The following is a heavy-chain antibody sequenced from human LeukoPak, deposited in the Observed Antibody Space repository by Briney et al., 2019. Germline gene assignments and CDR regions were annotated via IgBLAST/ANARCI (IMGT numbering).Heavy chain of an antibody. J-gene: IGHJ4*02. D-gene: IGHD5-12*01. CDR2: IYYSGST. Sequence: SETLSLTCTVSGYSISSGGYYWSWIRQHPGKGLEWIGYIYYSGSTYYNPSLKSRVTISVDTSKNQFSLKLSSVTAADTAVYYCARAKVATINFDYWGQGTLVTVSS. CDR1: GYSISSGGYY. CDR3: ARAKVATINFDY. V-gene: IGHV4-31*03.